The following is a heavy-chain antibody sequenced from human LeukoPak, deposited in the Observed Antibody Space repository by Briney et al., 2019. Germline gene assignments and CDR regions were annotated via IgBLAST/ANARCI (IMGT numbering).Heavy chain of an antibody. CDR2: INHSGST. D-gene: IGHD3-22*01. CDR1: GGSFSGYY. V-gene: IGHV4-34*01. Sequence: SETLSLTCAVYGGSFSGYYWSWIRQPPGKGLEWIGEINHSGSTNYNPSLKSRVTISVDTSKNQFSLKLSSVPAADTAVYYCARLRRNSSGYYGAFDIWGQGTMVTVSS. J-gene: IGHJ3*02. CDR3: ARLRRNSSGYYGAFDI.